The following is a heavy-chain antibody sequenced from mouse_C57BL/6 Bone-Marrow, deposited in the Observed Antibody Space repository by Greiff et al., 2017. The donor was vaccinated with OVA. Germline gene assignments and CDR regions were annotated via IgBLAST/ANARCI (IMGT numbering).Heavy chain of an antibody. V-gene: IGHV1-50*01. J-gene: IGHJ2*01. Sequence: VQLQQPGAELVKPGASVKLSCKASGYTFTSYWMQWVKQRPGQGLEWIGEIDPSDSYTNYNQKFKGKATLTVDKSSSTAYMELRSLTSEDSAVYFCARKKPNIYYYGSSCYFDYWGQGTTLTVSS. D-gene: IGHD1-1*01. CDR2: IDPSDSYT. CDR3: ARKKPNIYYYGSSCYFDY. CDR1: GYTFTSYW.